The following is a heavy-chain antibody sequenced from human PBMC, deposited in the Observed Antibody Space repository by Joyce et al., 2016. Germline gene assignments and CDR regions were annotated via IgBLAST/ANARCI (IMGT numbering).Heavy chain of an antibody. CDR3: ARDSPSGYSSGFFYYMDV. Sequence: EVQLVESGGGLVKPGGSLRISCAAYGFTFSTYSMNWVRQATGKGLEWFSSISISSYIYYADSLKGRFIISRDNAKNSLYLQMNSLRVEDTAVYYCARDSPSGYSSGFFYYMDVWGKGTTVTVSS. V-gene: IGHV3-21*01. D-gene: IGHD6-25*01. J-gene: IGHJ6*03. CDR1: GFTFSTYS. CDR2: ISISSYI.